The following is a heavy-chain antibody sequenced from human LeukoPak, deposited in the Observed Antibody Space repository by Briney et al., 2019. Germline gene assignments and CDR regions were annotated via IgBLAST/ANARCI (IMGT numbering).Heavy chain of an antibody. Sequence: GGSLRLSCAASGFTSSSYAMTWVRQSPGKGLEWVSFISQSGGRSTDYADSVKGRFTISRDNSKNTLYLQMNSLRAEDTALYYCARDLGCSTTSCRYNWFDPWGQGTLVTVSS. CDR3: ARDLGCSTTSCRYNWFDP. V-gene: IGHV3-23*01. D-gene: IGHD2-2*01. CDR2: ISQSGGRST. J-gene: IGHJ5*02. CDR1: GFTSSSYA.